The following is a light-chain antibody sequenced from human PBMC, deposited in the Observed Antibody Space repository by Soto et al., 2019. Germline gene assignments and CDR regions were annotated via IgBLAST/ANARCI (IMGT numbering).Light chain of an antibody. V-gene: IGLV2-8*01. CDR2: EVS. CDR3: SSYAGSNNYV. J-gene: IGLJ1*01. Sequence: SVLTQPPSASGSPGQSVTISCTGTSSDVGGYDFVSWYQQHPGKAPKLMIHEVSKRPSGVPDRFSGSKSGNTASLTVSGLQAEDGADYYCSSYAGSNNYVFGTGTKVTVL. CDR1: SSDVGGYDF.